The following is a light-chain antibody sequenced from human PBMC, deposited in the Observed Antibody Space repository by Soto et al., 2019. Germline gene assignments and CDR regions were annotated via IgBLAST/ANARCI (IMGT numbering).Light chain of an antibody. V-gene: IGKV3-15*01. CDR2: DAS. CDR3: QQYNDWPPLT. CDR1: QFIGSN. Sequence: MTQSPVTLSVSPGERATLSCRASQFIGSNLAWYQQKPAQPPRLLIYDASTRATGIPARFSGRGSGTEFTLTISSLQSEDFAVYYCQQYNDWPPLTVGGGTKVDIK. J-gene: IGKJ4*01.